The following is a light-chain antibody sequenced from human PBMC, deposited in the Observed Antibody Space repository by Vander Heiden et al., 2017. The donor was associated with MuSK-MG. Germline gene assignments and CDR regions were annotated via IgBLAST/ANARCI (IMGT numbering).Light chain of an antibody. V-gene: IGKV1-39*01. J-gene: IGKJ3*01. Sequence: DVKLTHSPSSLSAPRGDSVTITCRASQRVTTYLNWYQQKPGHAPQHLIYSASRLQRGVPARFSGRGFGTDFTLTISSVQREDFATYFCQQSYLTPNFNFGPGTKVEIK. CDR2: SAS. CDR3: QQSYLTPNFN. CDR1: QRVTTY.